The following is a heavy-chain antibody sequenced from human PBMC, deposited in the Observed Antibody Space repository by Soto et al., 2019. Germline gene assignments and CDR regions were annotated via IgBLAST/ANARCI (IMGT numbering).Heavy chain of an antibody. J-gene: IGHJ4*02. Sequence: QVQLQQWGAGLLKPSETLSLTCAVYGGSFSGYYWSWIRQPPGKGLEWIGEINHSGSTNYNPSLXSXVXXSVDTSKNQFSLKLSSVTAADTAVYYCATVGDSDYWGQGTLVTVSS. D-gene: IGHD1-26*01. CDR1: GGSFSGYY. CDR3: ATVGDSDY. CDR2: INHSGST. V-gene: IGHV4-34*01.